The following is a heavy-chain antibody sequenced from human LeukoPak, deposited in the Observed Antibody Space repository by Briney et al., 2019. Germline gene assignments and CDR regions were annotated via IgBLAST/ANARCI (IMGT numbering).Heavy chain of an antibody. CDR2: INPNSGGT. Sequence: GASVKVSCKASGYTFTGYYMHWVRQAPGQGLEWMGWINPNSGGTNYAQKFQGRVTMTRDTSISTAYMELSRLRSDDTAVYYCARDPPLYYYDSSGYLDYWGQGTLVTVSS. J-gene: IGHJ4*02. CDR3: ARDPPLYYYDSSGYLDY. V-gene: IGHV1-2*02. D-gene: IGHD3-22*01. CDR1: GYTFTGYY.